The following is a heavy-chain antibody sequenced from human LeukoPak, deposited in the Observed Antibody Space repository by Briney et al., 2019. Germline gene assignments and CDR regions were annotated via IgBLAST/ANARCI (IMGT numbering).Heavy chain of an antibody. CDR1: GYILTGYY. D-gene: IGHD5-24*01. J-gene: IGHJ4*02. Sequence: ASVKVSCKASGYILTGYYMHWVRQAPGQGLEWMGWIDPNSGGTNYAQKFQGRVTMTRDTSISTAYMELSRLRSDDTAVYYCARDRRDGYNDIDYWGQGTLVTVSS. CDR3: ARDRRDGYNDIDY. CDR2: IDPNSGGT. V-gene: IGHV1-2*02.